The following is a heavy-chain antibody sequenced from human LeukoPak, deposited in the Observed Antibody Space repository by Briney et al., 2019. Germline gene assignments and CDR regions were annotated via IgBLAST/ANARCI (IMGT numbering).Heavy chain of an antibody. D-gene: IGHD2-8*01. J-gene: IGHJ6*03. CDR1: GFTFGDYA. CDR2: ISNTSGTI. V-gene: IGHV3-48*01. CDR3: ASGRTVYYYYMDV. Sequence: GGSLRLSCTASGFTFGDYAMSWVRQAPGKGLEWVSFISNTSGTIYYADSVKGRFTISRDNAKNSLYLQMNSLRAEDTAVYYCASGRTVYYYYMDVWAKGPRSPSP.